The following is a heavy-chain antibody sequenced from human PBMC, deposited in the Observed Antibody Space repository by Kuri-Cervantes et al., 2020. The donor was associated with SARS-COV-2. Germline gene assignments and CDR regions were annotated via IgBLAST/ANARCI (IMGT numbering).Heavy chain of an antibody. CDR1: GGSISSSGHY. J-gene: IGHJ4*02. CDR2: ISSSSSYI. V-gene: IGHV3-21*01. D-gene: IGHD3-22*01. Sequence: GGSLRLSCSVSGGSISSSGHYWGWVRQPPGKGLEWVSSISSSSSYIYYADSVKGRFTISRDNAKNPLYLQMNSLRAEDTAVYYCATVSDYYDSSGYFLDFDYWGQGTLVTVSS. CDR3: ATVSDYYDSSGYFLDFDY.